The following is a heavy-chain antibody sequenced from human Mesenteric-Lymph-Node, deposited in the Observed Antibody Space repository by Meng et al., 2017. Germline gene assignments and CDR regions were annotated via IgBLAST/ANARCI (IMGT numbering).Heavy chain of an antibody. CDR2: INGDGSIT. J-gene: IGHJ4*02. CDR3: ARRKRGYSYGYEDPSHSYFDY. Sequence: GESLKISCAGSGFTFSGYWMHWVRQAPGKGLVWVSRINGDGSITNYADSVKGRFTISRDNSKNTLYLQMNSLRAEDTAVYYCARRKRGYSYGYEDPSHSYFDYWGQGTLVTVSS. D-gene: IGHD5-18*01. V-gene: IGHV3-74*01. CDR1: GFTFSGYW.